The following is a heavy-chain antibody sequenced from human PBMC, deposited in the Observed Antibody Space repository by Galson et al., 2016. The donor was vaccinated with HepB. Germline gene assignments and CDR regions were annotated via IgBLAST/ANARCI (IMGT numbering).Heavy chain of an antibody. CDR3: AYTYYYDSSGYSPFDN. CDR2: IYYSGST. CDR1: GGSISSDGYY. J-gene: IGHJ4*02. V-gene: IGHV4-31*03. Sequence: SLSCTVSGGSISSDGYYWSWIRQHPGKGLEWIGYIYYSGSTYYNRSLKSRVTISVDTSKNQFSLKLSSVTAADTAVYYCAYTYYYDSSGYSPFDNWGQGTLVTVSS. D-gene: IGHD3-22*01.